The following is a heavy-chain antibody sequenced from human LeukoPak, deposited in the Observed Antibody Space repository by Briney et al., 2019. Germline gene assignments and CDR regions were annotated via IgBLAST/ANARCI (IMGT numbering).Heavy chain of an antibody. Sequence: PGGSLRISCRASRLPVPSFAIHSIRQAPGKGLEWVAIISYDGSSKYYADSVKGRFTISRDNSKNTLYLQMNSLRAVDTAVYLYTRMPKSDYYFDYWGQGTLVTVSS. D-gene: IGHD2-2*01. CDR3: TRMPKSDYYFDY. CDR2: ISYDGSSK. V-gene: IGHV3-30-3*01. J-gene: IGHJ4*02. CDR1: RLPVPSFA.